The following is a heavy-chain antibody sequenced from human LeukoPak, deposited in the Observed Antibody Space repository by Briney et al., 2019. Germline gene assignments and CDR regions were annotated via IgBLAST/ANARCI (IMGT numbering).Heavy chain of an antibody. CDR1: GFTFSSYG. D-gene: IGHD3-10*01. J-gene: IGHJ4*02. V-gene: IGHV3-30*02. CDR2: IRYDGSNK. Sequence: GGSLRLSCAASGFTFSSYGMHWVRQAPGKGLEWVAFIRYDGSNKYYADSVKGRFTISRDNSKNTLYLQMNSLRAEDTAVYYCAKEVAYYYGSGSYLHFDYWGQGTLVTVSS. CDR3: AKEVAYYYGSGSYLHFDY.